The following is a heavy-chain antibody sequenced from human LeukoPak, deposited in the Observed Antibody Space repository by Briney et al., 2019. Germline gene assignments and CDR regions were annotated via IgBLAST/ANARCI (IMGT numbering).Heavy chain of an antibody. V-gene: IGHV4-4*02. J-gene: IGHJ3*02. CDR3: ARKIGSSWAFDI. D-gene: IGHD1-26*01. CDR1: GGSISSTNW. CDR2: ISLRGLT. Sequence: PSGTLSLTCGVSGGSISSTNWWSWVRQPPGQGLEWIGEISLRGLTNYNPSLKSRVTMSLDKSKDQFSLRLSSVTAADTAVYYCARKIGSSWAFDIWGQGTMVTVSS.